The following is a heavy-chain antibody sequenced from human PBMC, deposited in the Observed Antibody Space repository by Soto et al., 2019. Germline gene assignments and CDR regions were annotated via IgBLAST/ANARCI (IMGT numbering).Heavy chain of an antibody. D-gene: IGHD5-18*01. Sequence: PVGSLRLSCAASGFTFSSYGMHWVRQAPGKGLEWVAVISYDGSNKYYADSVKGRFTISRDNSKNTLYLQMNSLRAEDTAVYYCAKDFGYSYGPLDYWGQGTLVTVSS. V-gene: IGHV3-30*18. CDR3: AKDFGYSYGPLDY. J-gene: IGHJ4*02. CDR2: ISYDGSNK. CDR1: GFTFSSYG.